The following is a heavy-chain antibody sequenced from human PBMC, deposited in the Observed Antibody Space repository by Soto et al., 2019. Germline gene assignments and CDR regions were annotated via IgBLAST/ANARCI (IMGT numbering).Heavy chain of an antibody. Sequence: PSETLSLTCTVSAGSISSSSYYWGWIRQPPGKGLEWIGSIYYSGSTYYNPSLKSRVTISVDTSKNQFSLKLSSVTAADTAVYYCATQEVGGTYVYTFDPWGQGTLVTVS. J-gene: IGHJ5*02. D-gene: IGHD1-26*01. V-gene: IGHV4-39*01. CDR2: IYYSGST. CDR1: AGSISSSSYY. CDR3: ATQEVGGTYVYTFDP.